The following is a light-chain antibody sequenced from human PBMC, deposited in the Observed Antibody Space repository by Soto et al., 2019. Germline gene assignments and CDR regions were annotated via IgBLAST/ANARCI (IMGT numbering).Light chain of an antibody. CDR2: LNSDGSH. J-gene: IGLJ2*01. V-gene: IGLV4-69*01. Sequence: QSVLTQSPSASASLGASVKLTCTLSSGHSSYAIAWYQQQPEKGPRYLMTLNSDGSHSKGDGIPDRFSGSSSGAERYLTISSLQSEDEADYYCQTWGTGIVVFGRGTKLTVL. CDR1: SGHSSYA. CDR3: QTWGTGIVV.